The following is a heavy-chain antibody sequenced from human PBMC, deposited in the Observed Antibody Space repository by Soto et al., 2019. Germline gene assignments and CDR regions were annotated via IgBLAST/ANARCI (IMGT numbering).Heavy chain of an antibody. Sequence: GGSLRLSCAASGFTFSSYAMSWVRQVPGKGLEWVSGISGSGGTTYYADSVKGRFTISRDNSKNTLSPQVNSLRAEDTAVYYCAKVGGSGYYIIYFDSCGQGILFTVSP. CDR1: GFTFSSYA. CDR2: ISGSGGTT. D-gene: IGHD3-3*01. CDR3: AKVGGSGYYIIYFDS. J-gene: IGHJ4*02. V-gene: IGHV3-23*01.